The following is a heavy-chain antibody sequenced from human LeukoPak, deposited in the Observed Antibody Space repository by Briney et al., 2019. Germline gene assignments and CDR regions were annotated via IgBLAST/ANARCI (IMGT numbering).Heavy chain of an antibody. CDR3: ASYSSSWYYFDY. J-gene: IGHJ4*02. CDR2: MNPNSGNT. CDR1: GYTFTSYD. V-gene: IGHV1-8*01. Sequence: GASVKVSCKASGYTFTSYDINWVRQATGQGLEWMGWMNPNSGNTGYAQKFQGRVTMTRNTSISTAYMELSSLRSEDTAVYYCASYSSSWYYFDYWGQGTLVTASS. D-gene: IGHD6-13*01.